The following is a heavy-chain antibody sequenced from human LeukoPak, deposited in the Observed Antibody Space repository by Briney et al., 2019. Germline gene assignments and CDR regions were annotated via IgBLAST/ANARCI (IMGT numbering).Heavy chain of an antibody. V-gene: IGHV4-59*01. CDR2: IYYSGST. CDR1: GGSISSYY. Sequence: PSETLSLTCTVSGGSISSYYWSWIRQPPGKGLEWIGYIYYSGSTSYSPSLKSRVTISVDTSKNQFSLKVNSVTAADTAVYYCAREAVALAAFDYWGQGTLVTVSS. D-gene: IGHD5-24*01. J-gene: IGHJ4*02. CDR3: AREAVALAAFDY.